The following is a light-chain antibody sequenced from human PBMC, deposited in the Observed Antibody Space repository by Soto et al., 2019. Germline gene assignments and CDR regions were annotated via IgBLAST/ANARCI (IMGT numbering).Light chain of an antibody. V-gene: IGKV1-5*03. CDR3: QHYNSYSEA. Sequence: DIQMTQSPSTLSGSVGDRVTITCRASQTISSWLAWYQQKPGKAPKLLIYKASTLKSGVPSRFSGSGSGTEFTLTISSVQPDDFAPYYCQHYNSYSEAFGQGTKVEL. J-gene: IGKJ1*01. CDR1: QTISSW. CDR2: KAS.